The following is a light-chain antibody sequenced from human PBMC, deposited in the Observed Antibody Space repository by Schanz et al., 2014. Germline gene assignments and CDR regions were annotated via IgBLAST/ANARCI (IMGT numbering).Light chain of an antibody. V-gene: IGKV3-20*01. CDR1: QSVSTN. Sequence: EIVLTQSPATLPLSPGEGATLYCRASQSVSTNLAWYQQKHGQAPRLLMSDASNRAAGVPARFSGSGFGTDFTLTISSLEPEDFAVYYCQQYGSSLTFGGGTKVEIK. J-gene: IGKJ4*01. CDR3: QQYGSSLT. CDR2: DAS.